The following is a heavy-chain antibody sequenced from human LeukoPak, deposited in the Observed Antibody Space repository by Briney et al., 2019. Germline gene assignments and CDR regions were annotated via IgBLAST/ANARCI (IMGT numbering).Heavy chain of an antibody. Sequence: GGSLRLSCVASGFTFSSYSLRWVRQAPGKGLQWISTISSGAGSTFYADSVKGRFTISKDTSENTLSLHMNSLRPEDTAVYYCVKGGASSSEGGWGQGTLVTVSS. D-gene: IGHD6-6*01. J-gene: IGHJ4*02. CDR1: GFTFSSYS. V-gene: IGHV3-23*01. CDR3: VKGGASSSEGG. CDR2: ISSGAGST.